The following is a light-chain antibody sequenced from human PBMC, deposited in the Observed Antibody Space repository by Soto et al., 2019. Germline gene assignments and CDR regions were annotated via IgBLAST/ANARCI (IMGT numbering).Light chain of an antibody. Sequence: QAVVTQEPSLTVSPGGTVTLTCASSTGAVTSGYYPNWFQQKPGQAPRALIYSTSNTHSWTPARFSGSLLGDKAALTLPGVQPEDEAEYYCLLYFGDAWVFGGGTKLTVL. CDR2: STS. CDR1: TGAVTSGYY. CDR3: LLYFGDAWV. V-gene: IGLV7-43*01. J-gene: IGLJ3*02.